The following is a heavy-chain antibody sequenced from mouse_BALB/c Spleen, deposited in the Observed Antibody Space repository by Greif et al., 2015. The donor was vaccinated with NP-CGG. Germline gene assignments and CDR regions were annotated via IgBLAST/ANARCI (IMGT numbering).Heavy chain of an antibody. J-gene: IGHJ4*01. V-gene: IGHV1-20*02. CDR2: INPYNGDT. D-gene: IGHD2-3*01. CDR1: GYSFTGYF. Sequence: EVKLMESGPELVKPGASVKISCKASGYSFTGYFMNWVMQSHGKSLEWIGRINPYNGDTFYNQKFKGKATLTVDKSSSTAHMELRSLASEDSAVYYCARSWLLPYYYAMDYWGQGTSVTVSS. CDR3: ARSWLLPYYYAMDY.